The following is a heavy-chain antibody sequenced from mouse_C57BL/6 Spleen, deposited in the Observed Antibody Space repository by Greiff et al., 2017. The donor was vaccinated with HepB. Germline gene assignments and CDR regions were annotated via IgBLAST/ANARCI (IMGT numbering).Heavy chain of an antibody. J-gene: IGHJ4*01. V-gene: IGHV5-4*01. CDR1: GFTFSSYA. Sequence: VQLKESGGGLVKPGGSLKLSCAASGFTFSSYAMSWVRQTPEKRLEWVATISDGGSYTYYPDNVKGRFTISRDNAKNNLYLQMSHLKSEDTAMYYCARDRDRDYAMDYWGQGTSVTVSS. D-gene: IGHD2-14*01. CDR3: ARDRDRDYAMDY. CDR2: ISDGGSYT.